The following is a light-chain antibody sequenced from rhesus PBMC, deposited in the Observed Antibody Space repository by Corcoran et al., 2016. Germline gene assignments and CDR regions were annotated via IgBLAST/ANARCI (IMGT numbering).Light chain of an antibody. J-gene: IGKJ2*01. CDR3: LQPNSCPYS. Sequence: DIQMTQSPSSLSASVGDTVTITCRASQGISSYLNWFQQKPGKAPQLLIYDASRLESGVPSRFSGSGSGTDFTLTISSLQPEDFAAYYCLQPNSCPYSFGQGTKVEIK. CDR1: QGISSY. V-gene: IGKV1-28*03. CDR2: DAS.